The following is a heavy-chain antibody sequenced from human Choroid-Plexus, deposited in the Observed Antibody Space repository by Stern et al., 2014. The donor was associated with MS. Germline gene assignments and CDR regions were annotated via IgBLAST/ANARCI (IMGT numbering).Heavy chain of an antibody. J-gene: IGHJ4*02. CDR2: ISYDGSK. V-gene: IGHV3-30*18. D-gene: IGHD2/OR15-2a*01. CDR1: GFSFSSC. CDR3: AKDRQYLTFFFDF. Sequence: QVQLVESGGGVVQPGRPLRLSCAASGFSFSSCMHWVRQAPGKGLEWVALISYDGSKDYADSVKGRFAISRDNSKNTLYLQMNSLRAEDTAVYYCAKDRQYLTFFFDFWGQGSLVTVSS.